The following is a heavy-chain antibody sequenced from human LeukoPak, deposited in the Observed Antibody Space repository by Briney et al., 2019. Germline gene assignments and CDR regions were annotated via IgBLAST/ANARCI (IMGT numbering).Heavy chain of an antibody. D-gene: IGHD6-19*01. J-gene: IGHJ4*02. CDR2: TTSQLNSYAT. CDR1: GFTFSSYA. Sequence: GGSLRLSCAASGFTFSSYAMSWVRQASGKGLEWVGRTTSQLNSYATVYAASVTGRFTISSDDSKNTAYLQMNSLKTEDTAVYYCTGGSGWYSPDYWGQGTLVTVSS. CDR3: TGGSGWYSPDY. V-gene: IGHV3-73*01.